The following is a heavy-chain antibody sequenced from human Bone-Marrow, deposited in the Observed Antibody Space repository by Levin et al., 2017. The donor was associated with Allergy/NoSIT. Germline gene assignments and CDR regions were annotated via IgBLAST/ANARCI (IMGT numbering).Heavy chain of an antibody. D-gene: IGHD3-10*01. CDR3: AHQLYYGPGDYYHYYGMDV. J-gene: IGHJ6*02. V-gene: IGHV2-5*01. Sequence: SGPTLVKPTQTLTLTCTFSGFSLNTRGVAVGWIRQPPGKALEWLALIFWSDSRRYSRALNSRLTIMKDASKSEVVLTVTNMDPADTATYSCAHQLYYGPGDYYHYYGMDVWGQGIPVTVSS. CDR1: GFSLNTRGVA. CDR2: IFWSDSR.